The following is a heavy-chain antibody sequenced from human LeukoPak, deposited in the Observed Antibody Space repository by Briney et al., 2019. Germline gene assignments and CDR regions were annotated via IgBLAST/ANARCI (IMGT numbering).Heavy chain of an antibody. Sequence: PSETLSLTCAVYGESFSSYYWSWIRQPPGKGLEWIGEINHSGSTNYNPSLKSRVTISVDTSKNQFSLKLSSVTAADTAVYYCARGYSSGWFDYWGQGTLVTVSS. CDR1: GESFSSYY. CDR2: INHSGST. J-gene: IGHJ4*02. D-gene: IGHD6-19*01. CDR3: ARGYSSGWFDY. V-gene: IGHV4-34*01.